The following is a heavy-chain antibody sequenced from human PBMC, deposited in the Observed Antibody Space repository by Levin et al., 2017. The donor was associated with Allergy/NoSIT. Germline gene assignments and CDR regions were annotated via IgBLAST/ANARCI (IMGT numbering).Heavy chain of an antibody. CDR2: ISSSSSTI. J-gene: IGHJ5*02. CDR3: ARGREDVKYYYDSSGVGLGWFDP. V-gene: IGHV3-48*01. D-gene: IGHD3-22*01. CDR1: GFTFSSYS. Sequence: GGSLRLSCAASGFTFSSYSMNWVRQAPGKGLEWVSYISSSSSTIYYADSVKGRFTISRDNAKNSLYLQMNSLRAEDTAVYYCARGREDVKYYYDSSGVGLGWFDPWGQGTLVTVSS.